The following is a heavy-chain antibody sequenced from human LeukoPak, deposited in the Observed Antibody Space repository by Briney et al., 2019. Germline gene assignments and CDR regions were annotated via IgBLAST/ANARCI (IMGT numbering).Heavy chain of an antibody. CDR2: ISAYNGNT. CDR1: GYTFTSYG. V-gene: IGHV1-18*01. J-gene: IGHJ4*02. CDR3: ARGLSSGDFYRSSWYDY. D-gene: IGHD6-13*01. Sequence: ASVKVSCKASGYTFTSYGISWVRQAPGQGLEWMGWISAYNGNTNYAQKLQGRVTMTTDTSTSTAYMDLRSLRSDVTAVYYCARGLSSGDFYRSSWYDYWGQGTLVTVSS.